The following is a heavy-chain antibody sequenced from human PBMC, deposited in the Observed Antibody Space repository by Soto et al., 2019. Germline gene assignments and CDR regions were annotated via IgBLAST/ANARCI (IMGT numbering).Heavy chain of an antibody. CDR3: ARPTRFPGD. Sequence: PGGSLRLSCVASGFSFKDYYMTWFRQAPGKGLEFVSYISGSGSDPTYADSVKGRFTISRDNAKNPLYLQMNNLRAEDTAVYYCARPTRFPGDWGQGTLVTVSS. V-gene: IGHV3-11*03. J-gene: IGHJ4*02. D-gene: IGHD3-16*01. CDR1: GFSFKDYY. CDR2: ISGSGSDP.